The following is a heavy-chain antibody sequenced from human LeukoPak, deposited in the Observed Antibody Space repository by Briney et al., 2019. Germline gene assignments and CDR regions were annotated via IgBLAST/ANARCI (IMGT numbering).Heavy chain of an antibody. CDR3: ARVGIAAAQGYFGY. Sequence: ASVKVSCKASGYTFTRYGISWVRQAPGQGLEWMGWISAYNGNTNYAQKLQGRVTMTTDTSTSTAYMELRSLRSDDTAVYYCARVGIAAAQGYFGYWGQGTLVTVSS. V-gene: IGHV1-18*01. D-gene: IGHD6-13*01. J-gene: IGHJ4*02. CDR1: GYTFTRYG. CDR2: ISAYNGNT.